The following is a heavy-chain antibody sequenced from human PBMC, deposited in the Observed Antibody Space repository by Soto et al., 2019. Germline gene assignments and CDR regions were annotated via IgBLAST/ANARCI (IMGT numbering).Heavy chain of an antibody. J-gene: IGHJ6*02. D-gene: IGHD3-10*01. V-gene: IGHV5-51*01. CDR2: IYPGDSDT. CDR1: GYSFTSYW. Sequence: GESLKISCKGSGYSFTSYWIGWVRQMPGKGLEWMGIIYPGDSDTRYSPSFQGQVTISADKSINTAYLQWSSLKASDTAMYYCARQEYYYGSGSYYNYYYGMDVWGQGTTVTVSS. CDR3: ARQEYYYGSGSYYNYYYGMDV.